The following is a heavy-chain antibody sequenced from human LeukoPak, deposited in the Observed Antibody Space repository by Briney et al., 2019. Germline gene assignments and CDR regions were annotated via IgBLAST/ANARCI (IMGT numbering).Heavy chain of an antibody. D-gene: IGHD3-10*01. CDR2: IKQDGSEK. V-gene: IGHV3-7*03. J-gene: IGHJ4*02. CDR3: ARDKSAGADTGSSFYY. CDR1: GFTFNTYW. Sequence: PGGSLRLSCAASGFTFNTYWMSWVRQTPGKGLEWVASIKQDGSEKYYVDSVEGRFTFSRDNAKNSLYLQMDSLRAEDTAVYYCARDKSAGADTGSSFYYWGQGALVTVSS.